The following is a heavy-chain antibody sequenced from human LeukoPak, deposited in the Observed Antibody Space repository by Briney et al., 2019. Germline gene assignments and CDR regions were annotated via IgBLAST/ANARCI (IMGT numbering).Heavy chain of an antibody. CDR3: AGHGSSGYFPEYFQH. CDR2: IYYSGST. Sequence: SETLSLTCTVSGGSFSSSIYYWGWIRQPPGKGLEWIGSIYYSGSTYYNPSLKSRVTISVDTSKNQFSLKLSSVTAADTAVYYCAGHGSSGYFPEYFQHWSQGTLVTVSS. V-gene: IGHV4-39*07. D-gene: IGHD3-22*01. J-gene: IGHJ1*01. CDR1: GGSFSSSIYY.